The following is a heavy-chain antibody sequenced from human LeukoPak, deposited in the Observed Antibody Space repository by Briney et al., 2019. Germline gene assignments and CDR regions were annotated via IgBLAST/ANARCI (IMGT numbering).Heavy chain of an antibody. Sequence: SGGSLRLSCAASGFTFSSYGMHWVRQAPGKWLEWVAVISYDGSNKYYADSVKGRFTISRDNSKNTLYLQMNSLRAEDTAVYYCAKDSWGSSSWYFDYWGQGTLVTVSS. D-gene: IGHD6-13*01. CDR1: GFTFSSYG. CDR2: ISYDGSNK. CDR3: AKDSWGSSSWYFDY. J-gene: IGHJ4*02. V-gene: IGHV3-30*18.